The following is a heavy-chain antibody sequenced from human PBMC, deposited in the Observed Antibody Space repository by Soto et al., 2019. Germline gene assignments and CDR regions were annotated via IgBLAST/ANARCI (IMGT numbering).Heavy chain of an antibody. Sequence: ASVKVSCKASGYTFTSYYMHGVRQAPGQGLEWMGIINPSSGSTNYAQKFQGRVTITADKSTSTAYMELSSLRSEDTAVYYCAREGAQYCSGGSCYSDYFDYWG. CDR3: AREGAQYCSGGSCYSDYFDY. CDR1: GYTFTSYY. J-gene: IGHJ4*01. CDR2: INPSSGST. V-gene: IGHV1-46*01. D-gene: IGHD2-15*01.